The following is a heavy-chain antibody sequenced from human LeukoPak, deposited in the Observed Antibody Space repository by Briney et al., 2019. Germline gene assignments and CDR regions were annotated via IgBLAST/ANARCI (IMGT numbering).Heavy chain of an antibody. CDR3: ARVLETDCSGGSCYSGLDY. J-gene: IGHJ4*02. CDR1: GFTFSSYS. D-gene: IGHD2-15*01. CDR2: ISSSSSTI. Sequence: GSLRLSCAASGFTFSSYSMNWVRQAPGKGLEWVSYISSSSSTIYYADSVKGRFTISRDNAKNSLYLQMNSLRAEDTAVYYCARVLETDCSGGSCYSGLDYWGQGTLVTVSS. V-gene: IGHV3-48*04.